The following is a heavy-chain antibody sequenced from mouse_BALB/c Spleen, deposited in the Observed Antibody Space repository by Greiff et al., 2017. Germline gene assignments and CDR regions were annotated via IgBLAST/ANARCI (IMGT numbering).Heavy chain of an antibody. CDR3: ARHRTGLDY. J-gene: IGHJ2*01. CDR2: ISSGGGST. D-gene: IGHD4-1*01. CDR1: GFAFSSYD. Sequence: EVQVVESGGGLVKPGGSLKLSCAASGFAFSSYDMSWVRQTPEKRLEWVAYISSGGGSTYYPDTVKGRFTISRDNAKNTLYLQMSSLKSEDTAMYYCARHRTGLDYWGQGTTLTVSS. V-gene: IGHV5-12-1*01.